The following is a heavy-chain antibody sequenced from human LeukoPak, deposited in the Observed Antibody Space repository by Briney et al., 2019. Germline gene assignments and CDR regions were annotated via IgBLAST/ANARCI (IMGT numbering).Heavy chain of an antibody. Sequence: ASVTVSCKASGYTFTSYGISWVRQAPGQGLEWMGWISANNGNTIYAQKLQGRVTMTTDTSTSTAYMELRSLRSDDTAVYYCARDPDGDYDFDYWGQGTLVTVSS. V-gene: IGHV1-18*01. CDR1: GYTFTSYG. CDR3: ARDPDGDYDFDY. CDR2: ISANNGNT. J-gene: IGHJ4*02. D-gene: IGHD4-17*01.